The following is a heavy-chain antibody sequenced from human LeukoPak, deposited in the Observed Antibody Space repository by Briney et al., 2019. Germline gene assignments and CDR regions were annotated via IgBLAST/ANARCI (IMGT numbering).Heavy chain of an antibody. CDR3: ARISNYYDSSGYHNWFDP. Sequence: PSETLSLTCTVSGGSMSNYYWTWIRQPAGKGLEWIGRIYTSGRTNYNPSLKSRVTMSLDTSKNQFSVKLGSVTAADTAVYYCARISNYYDSSGYHNWFDPWGQGTLVTVSS. CDR1: GGSMSNYY. CDR2: IYTSGRT. D-gene: IGHD3-22*01. J-gene: IGHJ5*02. V-gene: IGHV4-4*07.